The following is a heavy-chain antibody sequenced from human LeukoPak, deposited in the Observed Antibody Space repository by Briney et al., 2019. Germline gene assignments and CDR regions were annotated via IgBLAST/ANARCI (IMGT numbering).Heavy chain of an antibody. Sequence: SETLSLTCTVSGGSISSFYWSWIRQPAGKGLEWVGRIYTTGSTNYNPSLKSRLTMSVDTSKNQFSLKMSSVTAADTAVYFCARGGPPGYYYDYYMDVWGKGTTVTISS. J-gene: IGHJ6*03. CDR1: GGSISSFY. V-gene: IGHV4-4*07. CDR2: IYTTGST. CDR3: ARGGPPGYYYDYYMDV.